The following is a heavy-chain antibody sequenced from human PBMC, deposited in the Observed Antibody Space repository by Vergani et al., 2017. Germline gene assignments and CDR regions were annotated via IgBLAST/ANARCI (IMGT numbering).Heavy chain of an antibody. J-gene: IGHJ5*02. Sequence: QVQLVQSGAEVKQPGSSVKVSCKASGGTFSSYAISWVRQAPGQGLEWMGGIIPIFGTENYAQKFQGRVTITADESTSAAYMELRSLRSEDTAVYYCARDSGGIAARVVGFDPWGQGTLVTVSS. D-gene: IGHD6-6*01. CDR3: ARDSGGIAARVVGFDP. CDR1: GGTFSSYA. V-gene: IGHV1-69*01. CDR2: IIPIFGTE.